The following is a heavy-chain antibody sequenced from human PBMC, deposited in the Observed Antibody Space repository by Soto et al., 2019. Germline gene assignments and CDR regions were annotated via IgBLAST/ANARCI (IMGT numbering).Heavy chain of an antibody. CDR3: TTDPPRIYCSGGSCYFRFDP. CDR2: IKSKTDGGTT. CDR1: GFTFSNAW. V-gene: IGHV3-15*01. D-gene: IGHD2-15*01. J-gene: IGHJ5*02. Sequence: GGSLRLSCAASGFTFSNAWMSWVRQAPGKGLEWVGRIKSKTDGGTTDYAAPVKGRFTISRDDSKNTLNLQINSLKTKETAVYYCTTDPPRIYCSGGSCYFRFDPWGQGTLVTVSS.